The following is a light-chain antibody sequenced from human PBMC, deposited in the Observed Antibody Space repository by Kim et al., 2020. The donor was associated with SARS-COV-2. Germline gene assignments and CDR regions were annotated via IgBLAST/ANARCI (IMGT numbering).Light chain of an antibody. Sequence: SYELTQPPSLSVAPGKTARITCGGDNIGSKSVHWYQQKPGQAPVVVIFYDTGRPSGVPERFSGSNSGDTATLTTRWVEAGEEADYYRQVWDRSTNRVFGG. V-gene: IGLV3-21*04. J-gene: IGLJ3*02. CDR1: NIGSKS. CDR2: YDT. CDR3: QVWDRSTNRV.